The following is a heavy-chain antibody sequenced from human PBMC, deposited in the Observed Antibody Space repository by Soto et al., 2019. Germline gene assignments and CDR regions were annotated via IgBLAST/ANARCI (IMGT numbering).Heavy chain of an antibody. J-gene: IGHJ6*02. CDR1: GYTFTNYW. CDR3: AASIFYYGMDV. CDR2: IYPGDSDT. Sequence: PGESLKISCKCSGYTFTNYWIGWVRQMPGKGLEWMGIIYPGDSDTKYNPSFQGQVTISADKSITTTYLQWSSLKASDTAIYYCAASIFYYGMDVWGQETLVTVSS. V-gene: IGHV5-51*01.